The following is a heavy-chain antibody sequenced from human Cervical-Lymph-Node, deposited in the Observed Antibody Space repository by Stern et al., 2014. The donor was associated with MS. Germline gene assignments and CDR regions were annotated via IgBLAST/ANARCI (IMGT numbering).Heavy chain of an antibody. Sequence: MQLVQSGGDLGKPGGSLRLSCAASGFNLRDYSMSWVRPGPGKGLEWVSFVSNSGSAIYYADSVKGRFTISRDMASNSLYLQMNSLRDEDTAVYYCVRTWRENTFDSWGQGILVTVSS. CDR3: VRTWRENTFDS. V-gene: IGHV3-48*02. CDR1: GFNLRDYS. J-gene: IGHJ4*02. CDR2: VSNSGSAI. D-gene: IGHD5-24*01.